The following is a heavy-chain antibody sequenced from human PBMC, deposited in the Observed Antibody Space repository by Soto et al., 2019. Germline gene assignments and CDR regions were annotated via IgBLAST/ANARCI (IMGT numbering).Heavy chain of an antibody. J-gene: IGHJ3*02. V-gene: IGHV1-3*01. CDR2: INAGNGNT. Sequence: ASVKVSCKASGYTFTSYAMHWVRQAPGQRLEWMGWINAGNGNTKYSQKFQGRVTITRDTSASTAYMELSSLRSEDTAVYYCARDTLYDFWSGYYFRGDAFDIWGQGTMVTVSS. CDR3: ARDTLYDFWSGYYFRGDAFDI. CDR1: GYTFTSYA. D-gene: IGHD3-3*01.